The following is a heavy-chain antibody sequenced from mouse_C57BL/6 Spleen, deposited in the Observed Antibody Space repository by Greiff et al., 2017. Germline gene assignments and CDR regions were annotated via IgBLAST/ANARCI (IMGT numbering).Heavy chain of an antibody. Sequence: VKLQESGPGLVQPSQSLSITCTVSGFSLTSYGVHWVRQSPGKGLEWLGVIWSGGSTDYNAAFISRLSISKDNSKSQVFFKMNSLQADDTAIYYCARKYYYGSSYEDVWGTGTTVTVSS. J-gene: IGHJ1*03. V-gene: IGHV2-2*01. CDR1: GFSLTSYG. D-gene: IGHD1-1*01. CDR3: ARKYYYGSSYEDV. CDR2: IWSGGST.